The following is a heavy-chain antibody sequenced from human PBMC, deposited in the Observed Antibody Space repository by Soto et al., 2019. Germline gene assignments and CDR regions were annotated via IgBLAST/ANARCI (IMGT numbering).Heavy chain of an antibody. CDR2: INHSGST. V-gene: IGHV4-34*01. D-gene: IGHD3-3*01. Sequence: PSETLSLTCAVYGGSFSGYYWSWIRQPPGKGLEWIGEINHSGSTNYNPSLKSRVTISVDTSKNQFSLKLSSVTAADTAVYYCAGQRIGITIFGVVKRRYYYYMDVWGKGTTVTVSS. CDR1: GGSFSGYY. CDR3: AGQRIGITIFGVVKRRYYYYMDV. J-gene: IGHJ6*03.